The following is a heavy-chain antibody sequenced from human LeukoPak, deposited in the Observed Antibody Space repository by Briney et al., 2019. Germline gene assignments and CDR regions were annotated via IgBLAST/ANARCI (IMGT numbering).Heavy chain of an antibody. D-gene: IGHD6-13*01. CDR1: GFTFSSHS. CDR3: ARDSKRLMWYSSSSFDY. J-gene: IGHJ4*02. Sequence: PGGSLRLSCAASGFTFSSHSMNWVRQAPGKGLEWVSSISSSSSYIHSADSVRGRFTISRDNAKNSLFLQMNSLRAEDTAVYYCARDSKRLMWYSSSSFDYWGQGTLVTVSS. V-gene: IGHV3-21*01. CDR2: ISSSSSYI.